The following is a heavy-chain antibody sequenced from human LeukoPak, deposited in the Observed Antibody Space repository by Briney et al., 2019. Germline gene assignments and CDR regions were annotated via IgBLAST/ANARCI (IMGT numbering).Heavy chain of an antibody. V-gene: IGHV1-69*13. D-gene: IGHD6-19*01. CDR2: IIPIFGTA. Sequence: GASVKVSCKASGGTFISYAISWVRQAPGQGLEWMGGIIPIFGTANYAQKFQGRVTITADESTSTAYMELSSLRSEDTAVYYCARGGRQWLFPFDYWGQGTLVTVSS. CDR3: ARGGRQWLFPFDY. CDR1: GGTFISYA. J-gene: IGHJ4*02.